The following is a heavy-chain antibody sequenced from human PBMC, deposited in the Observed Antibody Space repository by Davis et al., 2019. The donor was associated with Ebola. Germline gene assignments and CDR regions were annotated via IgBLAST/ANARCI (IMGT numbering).Heavy chain of an antibody. Sequence: ASVKVSCKASGYTFTRYAMHWVRQAPGQRLEWMGWINAGNGKTKYSQKFQGRVTITRDTSASTAYMELSRLRSEDTAVYYCARSAYYDILTGYETPGYYGMDVWGQGTTVTVSS. CDR1: GYTFTRYA. V-gene: IGHV1-3*01. D-gene: IGHD3-9*01. CDR3: ARSAYYDILTGYETPGYYGMDV. J-gene: IGHJ6*02. CDR2: INAGNGKT.